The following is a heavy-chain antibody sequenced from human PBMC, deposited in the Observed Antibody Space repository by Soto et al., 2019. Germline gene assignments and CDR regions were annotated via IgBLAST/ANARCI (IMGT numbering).Heavy chain of an antibody. CDR3: ARGANSPLWEPPAMFRFDY. V-gene: IGHV3-33*01. CDR1: GFSFGTYG. Sequence: QVQLVESGGGVVQPGRSLRLSCTASGFSFGTYGMHWVRQAPGKGLEWVAVIWYDGSNEYYADSVKGRFTMSRDNSKNTLYLQMNSLRAEDTALSYCARGANSPLWEPPAMFRFDYWGQGSLVTVSS. CDR2: IWYDGSNE. D-gene: IGHD2-2*01. J-gene: IGHJ4*02.